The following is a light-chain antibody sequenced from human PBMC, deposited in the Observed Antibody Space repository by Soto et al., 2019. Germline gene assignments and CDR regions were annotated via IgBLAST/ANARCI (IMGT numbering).Light chain of an antibody. V-gene: IGKV3-20*01. CDR1: QSVDSSF. CDR2: GAS. J-gene: IGKJ1*01. Sequence: EIVLTQSPGSLSLSPGERATLSCRASQSVDSSFFAWYQKKTGQAPRRLIYGASKWATGIPDRFSGSGSGRDCPLTISRLEPDDFAVYSCQQYVSSVTFGQGTKVEIK. CDR3: QQYVSSVT.